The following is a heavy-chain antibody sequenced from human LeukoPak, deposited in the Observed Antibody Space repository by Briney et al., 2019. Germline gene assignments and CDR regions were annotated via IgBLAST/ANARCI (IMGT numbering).Heavy chain of an antibody. CDR1: GFSVSSND. CDR2: IDRGGST. V-gene: IGHV3-53*01. Sequence: EGSLRLSCEASGFSVSSNDMSWVRQAPGKGLECVSVIDRGGSTFYADSVKGRFTISRDNSKNTLYLQMNSLRVEDTAEFYCAKRVGYGYGMDVWGQGTTVTVSS. J-gene: IGHJ6*02. CDR3: AKRVGYGYGMDV. D-gene: IGHD6-13*01.